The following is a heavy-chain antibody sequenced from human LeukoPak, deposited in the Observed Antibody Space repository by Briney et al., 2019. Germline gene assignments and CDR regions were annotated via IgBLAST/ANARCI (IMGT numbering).Heavy chain of an antibody. CDR2: IYYSGST. D-gene: IGHD1-26*01. J-gene: IGHJ6*02. Sequence: SETLSLTCTVSGGSISSYYWSWIRQPPGKGLEWIGYIYYSGSTNYNPSLKSRVTISVDTSKNQFSLKLSSVTAADTAVYYCAPRAKRRYYYGMDVWGQGTTVTVSS. V-gene: IGHV4-59*12. CDR3: APRAKRRYYYGMDV. CDR1: GGSISSYY.